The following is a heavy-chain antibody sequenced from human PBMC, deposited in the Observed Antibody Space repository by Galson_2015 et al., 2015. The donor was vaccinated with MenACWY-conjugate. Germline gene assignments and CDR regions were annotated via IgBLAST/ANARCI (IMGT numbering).Heavy chain of an antibody. Sequence: SLRLSCAASGFTFSSYWMSWVRQAPGKGLEWVADIKQDGSEKYYVDSVKGRFTISRDNAKNSLYLQMNSLRAEDTAVYYCAREYKGTEHCLFDFDYWGQATLVTVSS. CDR1: GFTFSSYW. V-gene: IGHV3-7*03. CDR3: AREYKGTEHCLFDFDY. D-gene: IGHD1-14*01. CDR2: IKQDGSEK. J-gene: IGHJ4*02.